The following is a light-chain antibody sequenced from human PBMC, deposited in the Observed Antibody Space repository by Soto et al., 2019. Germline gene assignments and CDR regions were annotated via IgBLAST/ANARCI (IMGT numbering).Light chain of an antibody. V-gene: IGKV3-20*01. J-gene: IGKJ5*01. CDR3: QQCGSSST. Sequence: EIVLTQSPGTLSFSPVERSTLSCRASQTFSNSFLSWFQQIPGQAPRLLIYGASMRATGIPDRFSGSGSGTDFTLTISRLEPEDFAVYYCQQCGSSSTFGQGTRLEIK. CDR1: QTFSNSF. CDR2: GAS.